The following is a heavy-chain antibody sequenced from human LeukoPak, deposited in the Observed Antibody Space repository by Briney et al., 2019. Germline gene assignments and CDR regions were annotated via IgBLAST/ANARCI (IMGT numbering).Heavy chain of an antibody. CDR1: GFTFSSFG. CDR2: ISSDESDK. Sequence: PGMSLRLSCAASGFTFSSFGMHWVRQAPGKGLEWVAVISSDESDKYYTDSVKGRFTISRDNSKNTLYLQMNSLRSEDTAVYYCATTKHYYYYDNPPFDYWGQGTLVTVSS. CDR3: ATTKHYYYYDNPPFDY. J-gene: IGHJ4*02. V-gene: IGHV3-30*03. D-gene: IGHD3-22*01.